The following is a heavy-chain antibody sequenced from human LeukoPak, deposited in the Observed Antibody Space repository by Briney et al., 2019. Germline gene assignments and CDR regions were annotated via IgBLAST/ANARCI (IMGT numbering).Heavy chain of an antibody. CDR1: GGTFSSYA. V-gene: IGHV1-69*05. J-gene: IGHJ3*02. D-gene: IGHD6-13*01. Sequence: SVKVSCKASGGTFSSYAISWVRQAPGQGLEWMGRIIPIFGTANYAQKFQSSVTITTDGSTSTAYMELSSLRSEDTAVYYCARVGSSWTRGAFDIWGQGTMVTVSS. CDR2: IIPIFGTA. CDR3: ARVGSSWTRGAFDI.